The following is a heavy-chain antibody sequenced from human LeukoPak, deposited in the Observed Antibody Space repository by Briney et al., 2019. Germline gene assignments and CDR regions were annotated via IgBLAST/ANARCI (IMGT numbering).Heavy chain of an antibody. CDR2: IWYDGSNK. V-gene: IGHV3-33*06. CDR1: GFTSSSYG. D-gene: IGHD6-19*01. Sequence: PGRSLRLSCAASGFTSSSYGMHWVRQAPGKGLEWVAVIWYDGSNKYYADSVKGRSTISRDNSKNTLYLQMNSLRAEDTAVYYCAKDRVAVAGKGENYFDYWGQGTLVTVSS. CDR3: AKDRVAVAGKGENYFDY. J-gene: IGHJ4*02.